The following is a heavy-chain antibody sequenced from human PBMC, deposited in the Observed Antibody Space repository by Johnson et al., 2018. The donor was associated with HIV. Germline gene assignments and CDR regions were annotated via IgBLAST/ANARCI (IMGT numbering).Heavy chain of an antibody. V-gene: IGHV3-7*04. Sequence: VQLVESGGGLVQPGGSLRLSCAASGFTFSSYWMSWVRQAPGKGLEWVANIKQDGSEKYYVDSVKGRFTISRDNAKNSLYLQMNSLRAEDTAVYYRAGDRSSWSEEDFAIWGQGTLVTVSS. CDR3: AGDRSSWSEEDFAI. CDR2: IKQDGSEK. D-gene: IGHD6-13*01. CDR1: GFTFSSYW. J-gene: IGHJ3*02.